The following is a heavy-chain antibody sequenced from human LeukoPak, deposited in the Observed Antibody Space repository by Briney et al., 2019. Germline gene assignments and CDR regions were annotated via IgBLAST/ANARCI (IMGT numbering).Heavy chain of an antibody. CDR1: GFTFSSHA. D-gene: IGHD5-24*01. J-gene: IGHJ5*02. Sequence: GGSLRLSCVASGFTFSSHAMTWVRQAPGKGLEWVSGISGSGDSTFYADYVKGRFIISRDNPKNTLHLQMYSLRAEDTAVYYCAKARDIRNNWFDPWGQGTLVTVAS. CDR3: AKARDIRNNWFDP. CDR2: ISGSGDST. V-gene: IGHV3-23*01.